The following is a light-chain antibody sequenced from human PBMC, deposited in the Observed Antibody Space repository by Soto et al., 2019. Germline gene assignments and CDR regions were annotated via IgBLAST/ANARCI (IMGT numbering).Light chain of an antibody. J-gene: IGLJ1*01. CDR3: AAWDDSLGGSYV. Sequence: QSVLTQPPSAPGTPGQRVTISCSGSGSNIGSYPVNWYQQFPGTAPKLLIYSTNQRPSGVPGRFSGSKSGTSDSLAISGLQSDDEADYYCAAWDDSLGGSYVFGSGTQLTVL. V-gene: IGLV1-44*01. CDR2: STN. CDR1: GSNIGSYP.